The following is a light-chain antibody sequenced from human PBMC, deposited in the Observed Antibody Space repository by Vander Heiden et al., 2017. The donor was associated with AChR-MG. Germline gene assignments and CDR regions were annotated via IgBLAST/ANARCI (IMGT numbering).Light chain of an antibody. CDR1: QSISYY. Sequence: DIQMTQSPSSLSASLGDRVTITCRASQSISYYLNWYQQKPGKAPKLLIYTASSLHSGVPSRFSGSGSGTDFTLTVSSLQPEDFATYYCQQSDSSPFTFGPGTKVDMK. J-gene: IGKJ3*01. V-gene: IGKV1-39*01. CDR3: QQSDSSPFT. CDR2: TAS.